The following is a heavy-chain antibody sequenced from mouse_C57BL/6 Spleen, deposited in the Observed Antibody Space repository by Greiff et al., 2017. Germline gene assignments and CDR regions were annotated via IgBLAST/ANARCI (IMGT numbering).Heavy chain of an antibody. CDR3: AGSGELGPFFDY. CDR1: GYTFTNYW. CDR2: IYPGGGYT. V-gene: IGHV1-63*01. D-gene: IGHD4-1*01. Sequence: VQLQQSGAELVRPGTSVKLSCKASGYTFTNYWMGWVKQRPGHGLEWIGDIYPGGGYTNYNEKFKGKATLTADKSSSTAYMQLSSLTSEDSAIYYCAGSGELGPFFDYWGQGTTLTVSS. J-gene: IGHJ2*01.